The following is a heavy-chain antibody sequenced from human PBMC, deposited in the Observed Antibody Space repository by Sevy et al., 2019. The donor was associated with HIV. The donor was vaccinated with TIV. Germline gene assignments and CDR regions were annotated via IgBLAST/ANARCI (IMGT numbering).Heavy chain of an antibody. J-gene: IGHJ4*02. CDR3: AREPYFFDKSGYYWDY. Sequence: SETLSLTCAVSGVSVSSDTYYWSWIRQPPGKGLEWIGYVYHTGSTNYSPSFKSRVTISVDTSKNQFSLGLFSVAAADPAVYYCAREPYFFDKSGYYWDYWGQGALVTVSS. CDR2: VYHTGST. CDR1: GVSVSSDTYY. V-gene: IGHV4-61*01. D-gene: IGHD3-22*01.